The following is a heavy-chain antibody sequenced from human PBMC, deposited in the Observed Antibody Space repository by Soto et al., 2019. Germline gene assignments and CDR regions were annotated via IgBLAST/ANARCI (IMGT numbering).Heavy chain of an antibody. V-gene: IGHV3-33*01. CDR1: GFTFSSYG. D-gene: IGHD2-15*01. J-gene: IGHJ4*02. Sequence: QVQLVESGGGVVQPGRSLRLSCAASGFTFSSYGMHWVRQAPGKGLEWVAVMWYDGSNKYYADSVKGRFTISRDNSKNTLYLQMNSLRAEDTAVYYCARGSNDIVVVVAATPVYFDYWGQGTLVTVSS. CDR2: MWYDGSNK. CDR3: ARGSNDIVVVVAATPVYFDY.